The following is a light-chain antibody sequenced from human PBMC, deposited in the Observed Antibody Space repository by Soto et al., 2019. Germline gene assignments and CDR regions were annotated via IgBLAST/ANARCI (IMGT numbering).Light chain of an antibody. CDR2: SAS. Sequence: DIQMTQSPSSLSASVGDRVTITCRASQSISSFLNWYQQKPGTAPKLLIYSASTLQSDVPSRFSGSGSGTDFTLTITSLQPEDFTTYYCQQSYSTPRTFGQGTKLQIK. J-gene: IGKJ2*01. V-gene: IGKV1-39*01. CDR1: QSISSF. CDR3: QQSYSTPRT.